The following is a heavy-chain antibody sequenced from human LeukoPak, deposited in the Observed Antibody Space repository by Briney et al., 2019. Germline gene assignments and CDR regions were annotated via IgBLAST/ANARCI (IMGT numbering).Heavy chain of an antibody. CDR3: TRGRISCNNVRCHRGWFGP. D-gene: IGHD2-2*01. CDR2: IRSSSNYI. V-gene: IGHV3-21*01. J-gene: IGHJ5*02. CDR1: GFTFRTYS. Sequence: PGGSLRLSCAASGFTFRTYSMNWGRQAPGEGLEWGSFIRSSSNYIHYADSVKGRFTISRDNAQNSLYLQMDSLRAEDAAVYYCTRGRISCNNVRCHRGWFGPWGQGTLVTVSS.